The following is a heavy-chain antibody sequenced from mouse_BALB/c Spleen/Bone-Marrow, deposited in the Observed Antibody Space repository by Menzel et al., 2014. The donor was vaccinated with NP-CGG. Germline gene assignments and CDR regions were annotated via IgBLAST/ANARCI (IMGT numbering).Heavy chain of an antibody. J-gene: IGHJ3*01. CDR1: GYSLTDYY. CDR3: ARDYDYGCAY. D-gene: IGHD2-4*01. Sequence: EVKLVESGPVLVKPGASVKISCKASGYSLTDYYMHWVQQRHGKSLEWIGRVNPNNGGTNYNQKFKGKAIFTVDKSSSTAYMELRSLTSEDSAGYFCARDYDYGCAYWGQGTLVTVSA. V-gene: IGHV1-18*01. CDR2: VNPNNGGT.